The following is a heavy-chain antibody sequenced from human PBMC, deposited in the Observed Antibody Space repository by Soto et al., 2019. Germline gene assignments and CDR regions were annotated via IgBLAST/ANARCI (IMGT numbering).Heavy chain of an antibody. Sequence: QVQLVQSGAEVKKPGASVKVSCKASGYTFTSYGISWVRQAPGQGLEWMGWISAYNGNTNYAQKLQGRVTMTTDTPTSTAYMELRSLRSDDTAVYYCARDTAYYDSSDGPVYWGQGTLVTVSS. V-gene: IGHV1-18*01. J-gene: IGHJ4*02. D-gene: IGHD3-22*01. CDR2: ISAYNGNT. CDR3: ARDTAYYDSSDGPVY. CDR1: GYTFTSYG.